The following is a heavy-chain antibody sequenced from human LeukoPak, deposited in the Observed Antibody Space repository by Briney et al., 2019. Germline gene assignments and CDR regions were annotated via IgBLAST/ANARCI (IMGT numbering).Heavy chain of an antibody. D-gene: IGHD6-19*01. CDR1: GDSVSSDSAA. V-gene: IGHV6-1*01. CDR3: AREGSSGWSGFDS. CDR2: TYYRSKWYN. Sequence: SSQTGSLTCAISGDSVSSDSAAWVWIRQSPSRGLEWLGRTYYRSKWYNDYAVSVKGRITINPDTSKNQFSLQLNSVTPEDTAVYYCAREGSSGWSGFDSWGQGTLVTVSS. J-gene: IGHJ4*02.